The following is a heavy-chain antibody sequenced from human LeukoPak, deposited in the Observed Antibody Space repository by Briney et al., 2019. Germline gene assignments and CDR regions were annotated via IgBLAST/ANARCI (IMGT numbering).Heavy chain of an antibody. J-gene: IGHJ4*02. V-gene: IGHV3-9*01. D-gene: IGHD2-2*01. CDR3: TRDSYCSSTSCYRGHFAS. Sequence: GGSLRLSCAASGFTFDDYAMHWVRQAPGKGLEWVSGISWNSGSIGYADSVKGRFTISRDNAKKSLYLQMNSLRAEDTAVSYCTRDSYCSSTSCYRGHFASWGQGTLVTVSS. CDR1: GFTFDDYA. CDR2: ISWNSGSI.